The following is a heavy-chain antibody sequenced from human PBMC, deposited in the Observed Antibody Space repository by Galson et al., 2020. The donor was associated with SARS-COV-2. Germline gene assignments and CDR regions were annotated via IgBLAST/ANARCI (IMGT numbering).Heavy chain of an antibody. CDR3: ARGHGGLLWFYRIAATGVFDS. V-gene: IGHV4-39*07. D-gene: IGHD6-13*01. CDR2: GTT. Sequence: GTTYYNPSLQSRLSVSVDTSKSQFSLKLHSVAAADTAVYYCARGHGGLLWFYRIAATGVFDSWGQGTPVTVSS. J-gene: IGHJ4*02.